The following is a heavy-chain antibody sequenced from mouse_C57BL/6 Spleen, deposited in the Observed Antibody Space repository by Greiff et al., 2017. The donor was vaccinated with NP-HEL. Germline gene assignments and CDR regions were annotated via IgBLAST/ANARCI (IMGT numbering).Heavy chain of an antibody. CDR3: ASLYAY. Sequence: EVKLVESGGGLVKPGGSLKLSCAASGFTFSSYAMSWVRQTPEKRLEWVATISDGGSYTYYPDNVKGRFTISRDNAKNNLYLQMSHLKSEDTAMYYCASLYAYWGQGTLVTVSA. CDR1: GFTFSSYA. CDR2: ISDGGSYT. V-gene: IGHV5-4*03. J-gene: IGHJ3*01. D-gene: IGHD2-1*01.